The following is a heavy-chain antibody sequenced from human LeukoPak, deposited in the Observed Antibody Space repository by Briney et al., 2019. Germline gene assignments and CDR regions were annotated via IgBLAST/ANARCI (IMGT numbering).Heavy chain of an antibody. Sequence: PSETLSLTCTVSGVSIDDYYWSWMRQPPGKGLEWIGYIYYTGSTSYNPSLQSRLTISIDTSKTQFSLRLTSVTAADTAVYFCARGVTQWGQGTLVTVSS. D-gene: IGHD2-21*02. J-gene: IGHJ4*02. CDR1: GVSIDDYY. CDR3: ARGVTQ. CDR2: IYYTGST. V-gene: IGHV4-59*01.